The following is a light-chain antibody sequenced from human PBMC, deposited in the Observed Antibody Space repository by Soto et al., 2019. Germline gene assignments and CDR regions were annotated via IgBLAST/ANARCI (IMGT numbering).Light chain of an antibody. J-gene: IGKJ5*01. CDR3: QQRSNWPSIT. CDR2: DAS. CDR1: QSVSSY. Sequence: EILFTQSPAPPSFSDGERATLSWRASQSVSSYLAWYQQKPGQAPRLLIYDASNRATGIPARFSGSGSGTGFTLTISSLEPEDFAVYYCQQRSNWPSITFGQGTRLEI. V-gene: IGKV3-11*01.